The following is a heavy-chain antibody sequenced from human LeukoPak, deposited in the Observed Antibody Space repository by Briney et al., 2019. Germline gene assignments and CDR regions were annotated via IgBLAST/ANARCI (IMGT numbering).Heavy chain of an antibody. D-gene: IGHD6-13*01. CDR1: GGSISNRDW. Sequence: SGTLSLTCDVSGGSISNRDWWSWVRQTPGKGLQWIGEIFHRGTTNYNPSLKSRATISVDTSKNQFSLKLTSVTAADTAVYYCARISSSNWYNERGAFDVWGQGTMVTVSS. V-gene: IGHV4-4*02. CDR3: ARISSSNWYNERGAFDV. CDR2: IFHRGTT. J-gene: IGHJ3*01.